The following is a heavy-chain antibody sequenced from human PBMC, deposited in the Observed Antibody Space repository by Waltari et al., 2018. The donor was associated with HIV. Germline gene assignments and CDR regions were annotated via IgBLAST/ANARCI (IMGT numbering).Heavy chain of an antibody. CDR3: ARGSVLGYGDYRRDYGMDV. Sequence: QVQLVESGGGLVKPGGSLRLSCAASGFTFSDYYMSWIRQAPGKGVGWVSYISSSGSTIYYADSVKGRFTIARDNAKNSLYLQMNSLRAEDTAVYYCARGSVLGYGDYRRDYGMDVWGQGTTVTVSS. V-gene: IGHV3-11*01. CDR1: GFTFSDYY. J-gene: IGHJ6*02. D-gene: IGHD4-17*01. CDR2: ISSSGSTI.